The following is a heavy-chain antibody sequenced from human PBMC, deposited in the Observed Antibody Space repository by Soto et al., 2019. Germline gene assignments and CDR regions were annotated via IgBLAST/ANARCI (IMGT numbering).Heavy chain of an antibody. D-gene: IGHD6-13*01. Sequence: SETLSLTCTVSGGSISSYYWSWIRQPPGKGLEWIGYIYYSGSTNYNPSLKSRVTISVDTSKNQFSLKLSSVTAADTAVYYCARDNGIAAAALWGQGTLVTVSS. CDR1: GGSISSYY. J-gene: IGHJ4*02. CDR2: IYYSGST. V-gene: IGHV4-59*01. CDR3: ARDNGIAAAAL.